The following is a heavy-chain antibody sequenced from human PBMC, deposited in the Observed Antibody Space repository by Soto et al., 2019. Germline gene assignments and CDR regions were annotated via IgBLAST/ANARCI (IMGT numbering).Heavy chain of an antibody. Sequence: QVQLQESGPGLVKPSQTLSLTCTVSGGSISSGGYYWSWIRQHPGKGLEWIGYIYYSGSTYYNPSLKXXXTXSVXTXXXXXSXXXSXVTAADTAVYYCARSVTPWGQGTLVTVSS. CDR1: GGSISSGGYY. J-gene: IGHJ5*02. CDR2: IYYSGST. V-gene: IGHV4-31*01. D-gene: IGHD3-10*01. CDR3: ARSVTP.